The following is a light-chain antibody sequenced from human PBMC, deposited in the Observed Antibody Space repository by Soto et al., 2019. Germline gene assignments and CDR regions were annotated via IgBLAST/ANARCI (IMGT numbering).Light chain of an antibody. CDR3: QAYDYRLTAFV. Sequence: QLVLTQPPSGSGAPGQRVSISFTGNNSNLGAGYDVHWYQQLPGAAPKLVIFGNRNRPSGVPERFSGSKSVTSASLAITGLQAEDESDYYCQAYDYRLTAFVFGGGTKVTVL. J-gene: IGLJ3*02. V-gene: IGLV1-40*01. CDR2: GNR. CDR1: NSNLGAGYD.